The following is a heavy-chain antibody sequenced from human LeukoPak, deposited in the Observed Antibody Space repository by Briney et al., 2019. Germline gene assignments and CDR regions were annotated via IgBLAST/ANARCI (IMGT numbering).Heavy chain of an antibody. V-gene: IGHV4-34*01. CDR2: INHSGST. CDR1: GGSFSGYY. J-gene: IGHJ5*02. Sequence: SETLSLTCAVYGGSFSGYYRSWIRQPPGKGLEWIGEINHSGSTNYNPSLKSRVTISVDTSKNQFSLKLSSVTAADTAVYYCARVNYYGSGSYLWFDPWGHGTLVTVSS. D-gene: IGHD3-10*01. CDR3: ARVNYYGSGSYLWFDP.